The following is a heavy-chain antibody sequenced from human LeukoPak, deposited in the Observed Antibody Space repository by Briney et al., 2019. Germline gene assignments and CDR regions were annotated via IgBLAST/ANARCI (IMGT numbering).Heavy chain of an antibody. CDR3: AKDIEYGSGINAGEYYYGMDV. CDR2: ISYDGSNK. Sequence: PGGSLRLSCAASGFTFSSYGMHWVRQAPGKGLEWVAVISYDGSNKYYADSVKGRFTISRDNSKNTLYLQMNSLRAEDTAVYYCAKDIEYGSGINAGEYYYGMDVWGQGTTVTVSS. V-gene: IGHV3-30*18. CDR1: GFTFSSYG. J-gene: IGHJ6*02. D-gene: IGHD3-10*01.